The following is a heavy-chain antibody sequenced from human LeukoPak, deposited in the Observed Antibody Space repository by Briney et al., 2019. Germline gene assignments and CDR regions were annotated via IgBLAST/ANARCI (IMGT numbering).Heavy chain of an antibody. V-gene: IGHV4-30-4*02. J-gene: IGHJ4*02. CDR2: IYYSGST. CDR1: GGSISSGDYY. CDR3: ARAYKGSSSKYYFDY. D-gene: IGHD6-6*01. Sequence: SETLSLTCTVSGGSISSGDYYWSWIRQPPGKGLEWIGYIYYSGSTYYNPSLKSRVTISVDTSKNQFSLKLSSVTAADTAVYYCARAYKGSSSKYYFDYWGQGTLVTVSS.